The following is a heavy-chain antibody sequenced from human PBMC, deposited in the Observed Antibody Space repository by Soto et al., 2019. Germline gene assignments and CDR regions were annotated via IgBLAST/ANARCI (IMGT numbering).Heavy chain of an antibody. J-gene: IGHJ4*02. CDR2: INAGNGNT. CDR1: GYTFTSYA. CDR3: XXXXRLAGDY. Sequence: QVQLVQSGAEVKKPGASVKVSCKASGYTFTSYAMHWVRQAPGQRLEWMGWINAGNGNTKYSQKFQGRVTITRDTAASTAYMELSSLRSEDTAVXXXXXXXRLAGDYWGQGTLVTVSS. V-gene: IGHV1-3*01.